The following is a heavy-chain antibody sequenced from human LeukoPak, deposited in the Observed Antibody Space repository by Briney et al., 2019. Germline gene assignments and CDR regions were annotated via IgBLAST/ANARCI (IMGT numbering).Heavy chain of an antibody. Sequence: KSGGSLRLSCAASGFTFSDYYMSCIRQAPGKGLEWVSYISSSGSTIYYADSVKGRFTISRDNAKNSLHLQMNTLRAENTAVYYCARDGYSYGYGPPHAFDIWGQGTMVTVSS. D-gene: IGHD5-18*01. J-gene: IGHJ3*02. CDR1: GFTFSDYY. CDR2: ISSSGSTI. V-gene: IGHV3-11*01. CDR3: ARDGYSYGYGPPHAFDI.